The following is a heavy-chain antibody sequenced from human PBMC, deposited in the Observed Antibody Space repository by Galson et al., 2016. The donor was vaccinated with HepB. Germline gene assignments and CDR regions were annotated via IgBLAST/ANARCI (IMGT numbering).Heavy chain of an antibody. Sequence: SVKVSCKASGYSFTNLGSSWVRQAPGQGLEWMGWISTYNGNTNYAQKLQDRVTMTTDTSTSTAYMELRSLRSDDTAVYYCAREQGVGYGMDVWGQGTTVTVSS. CDR1: GYSFTNLG. V-gene: IGHV1-18*01. D-gene: IGHD1-26*01. CDR3: AREQGVGYGMDV. J-gene: IGHJ6*02. CDR2: ISTYNGNT.